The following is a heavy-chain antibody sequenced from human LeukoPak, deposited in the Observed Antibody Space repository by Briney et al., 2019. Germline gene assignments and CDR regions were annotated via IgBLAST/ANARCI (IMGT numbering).Heavy chain of an antibody. CDR3: ARDEGDVEMATIDY. Sequence: SVKVSCKASGGTFSSYAISWVRQAPGQGLEWMGRIIPILGIANYAQKFQGRVTITADKSTSTAYMELSSLRSEDTAVYYCARDEGDVEMATIDYWGRGTLVTVSS. V-gene: IGHV1-69*04. CDR2: IIPILGIA. D-gene: IGHD5-12*01. J-gene: IGHJ4*02. CDR1: GGTFSSYA.